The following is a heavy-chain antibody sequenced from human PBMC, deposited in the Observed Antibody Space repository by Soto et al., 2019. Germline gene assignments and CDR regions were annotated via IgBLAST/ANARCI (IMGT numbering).Heavy chain of an antibody. D-gene: IGHD2-21*01. CDR3: TRGPYCGGDCYWYFDL. J-gene: IGHJ2*01. Sequence: PGGSLRLSCAASGFTFSGSAMHWVRQASGKGLEWVGRIRSKANSYATAYAASVKGRFTISRDDSKNTAYLQMNSLKTEDTAVYYCTRGPYCGGDCYWYFDLWGRGTLVTVSS. CDR1: GFTFSGSA. V-gene: IGHV3-73*01. CDR2: IRSKANSYAT.